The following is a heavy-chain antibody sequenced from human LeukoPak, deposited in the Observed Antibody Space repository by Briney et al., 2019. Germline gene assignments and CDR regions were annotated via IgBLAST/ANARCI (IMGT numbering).Heavy chain of an antibody. V-gene: IGHV1-8*03. J-gene: IGHJ6*03. D-gene: IGHD6-13*01. Sequence: RASVKVSCKASGYTFTSCDINWVRQATGQGLEWMGWMNPNSGSTGYAQKFQGRVTITRNTSISTAYMELSSLRSEDTAVYYCARGPGSSWYRPYYYYMDVWGKGTTVTVSS. CDR3: ARGPGSSWYRPYYYYMDV. CDR2: MNPNSGST. CDR1: GYTFTSCD.